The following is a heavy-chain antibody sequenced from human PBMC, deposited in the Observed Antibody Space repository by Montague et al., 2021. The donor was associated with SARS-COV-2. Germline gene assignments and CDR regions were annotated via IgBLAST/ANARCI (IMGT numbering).Heavy chain of an antibody. CDR3: ARGPHYDILTSDYKDGMDV. J-gene: IGHJ6*02. CDR2: IYTSGST. CDR1: GGSISTGSYY. D-gene: IGHD3-9*01. Sequence: TLSLTCTVSGGSISTGSYYWSWIRQPAGKGLEWIGRIYTSGSTNYNPSLNSRVAISVDTSKNQCSLKLSSVTAADTAVYYSARGPHYDILTSDYKDGMDVWGQGTTVTVSS. V-gene: IGHV4-61*02.